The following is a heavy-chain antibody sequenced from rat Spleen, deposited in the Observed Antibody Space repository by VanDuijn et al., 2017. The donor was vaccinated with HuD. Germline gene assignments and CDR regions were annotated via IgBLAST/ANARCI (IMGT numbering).Heavy chain of an antibody. J-gene: IGHJ2*01. CDR1: GFSLTSYN. CDR2: IWIDGNT. V-gene: IGHV2-30*01. CDR3: ARDRTGPFDY. D-gene: IGHD4-2*01. Sequence: QVQLKESGPGLVQPSQTLSLTCTVSGFSLTSYNVHWVRQPSGKGPEWMGVIWIDGNTAYNSLLKSRLRISRDTSKSQVFLKMNSLQSEDTATYYCARDRTGPFDYWGQGVMVTVSS.